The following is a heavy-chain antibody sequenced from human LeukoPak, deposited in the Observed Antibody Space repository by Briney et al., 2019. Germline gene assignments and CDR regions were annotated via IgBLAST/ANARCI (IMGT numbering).Heavy chain of an antibody. CDR3: ARNGSGSYGY. CDR2: ISVYNGHT. J-gene: IGHJ4*02. V-gene: IGHV1-18*01. Sequence: GSVKVSCKASGWSFTTFGIGWVGQAPGQGLEWMGWISVYNGHTNYAQRLHGRVTMPTDTSTSIAYMELRSLTSDDTAVYYCARNGSGSYGYWGQGTLVIVSS. D-gene: IGHD3-10*01. CDR1: GWSFTTFG.